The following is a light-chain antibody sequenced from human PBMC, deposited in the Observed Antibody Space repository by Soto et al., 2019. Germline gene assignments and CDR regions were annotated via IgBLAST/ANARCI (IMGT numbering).Light chain of an antibody. CDR1: QSLVHTDGIAY. CDR3: MQGTHWWT. CDR2: TVS. Sequence: DVVMTQSPLSLPVSLGQPASISCRSSQSLVHTDGIAYLNWFHQRPGQSPRRLIYTVSNRDSGVPARFSGSGSGTDFTLKISRVEAEDVGVYYCMQGTHWWTFGQGTKVDI. V-gene: IGKV2-30*02. J-gene: IGKJ1*01.